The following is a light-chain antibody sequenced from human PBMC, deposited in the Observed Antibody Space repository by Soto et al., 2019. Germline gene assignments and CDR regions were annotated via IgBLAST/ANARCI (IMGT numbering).Light chain of an antibody. J-gene: IGLJ1*01. CDR2: EGS. CDR3: QSYDSSLSGSYV. CDR1: SSDVGFYNL. V-gene: IGLV2-14*02. Sequence: QSALTQPASVSGSPVQSITISCTGTSSDVGFYNLVSWYQHRPGKAPKFILYEGSKRPSGVSNRFAGSKSGNTASLTISGLQAEDEAYSYCQSYDSSLSGSYVFGTGTKVPVL.